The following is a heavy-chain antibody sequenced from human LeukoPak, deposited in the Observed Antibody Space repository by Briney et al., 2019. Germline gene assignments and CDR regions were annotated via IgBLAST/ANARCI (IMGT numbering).Heavy chain of an antibody. V-gene: IGHV1-18*01. CDR2: ISAYNGNT. Sequence: ASVTVSCKASGGTFTSYGISWVRQAPGQGLEWMGWISAYNGNTNYAQKLQGRVTMTTDTSTSTAYMELRSLRSDDTAVYYCARIGPVVAATRSSLPYYYYGMDVWGQGTTVTVSS. D-gene: IGHD2-15*01. J-gene: IGHJ6*02. CDR3: ARIGPVVAATRSSLPYYYYGMDV. CDR1: GGTFTSYG.